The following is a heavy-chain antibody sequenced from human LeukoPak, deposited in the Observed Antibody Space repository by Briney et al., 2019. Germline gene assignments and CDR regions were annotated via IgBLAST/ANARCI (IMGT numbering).Heavy chain of an antibody. CDR2: ISVYNGNT. Sequence: ASGKVSCKASGYTFTSYGISWVRQAPGQGLEWMGWISVYNGNTNYAQNLQVRVTMTTDTSTSTAYMNMRSLTSDDTAVYYCARGVAGEPYYFDYWGQGTLVTVSS. J-gene: IGHJ4*02. V-gene: IGHV1-18*01. CDR3: ARGVAGEPYYFDY. CDR1: GYTFTSYG. D-gene: IGHD3-10*01.